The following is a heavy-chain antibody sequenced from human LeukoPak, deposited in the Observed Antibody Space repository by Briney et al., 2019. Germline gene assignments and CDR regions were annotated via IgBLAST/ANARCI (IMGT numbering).Heavy chain of an antibody. D-gene: IGHD3-10*01. CDR2: IYYSGST. V-gene: IGHV4-59*01. CDR1: GGSISSYY. J-gene: IGHJ6*03. Sequence: PSETLSLTCTVSGGSISSYYWSWIRQPPGKGLEWIGYIYYSGSTNYNPSLKSRVTISVDTSKNQFSLKLSSVTAADTAVYYCARGAYGSGSYEYYYYMDVWGKGTTVTVSS. CDR3: ARGAYGSGSYEYYYYMDV.